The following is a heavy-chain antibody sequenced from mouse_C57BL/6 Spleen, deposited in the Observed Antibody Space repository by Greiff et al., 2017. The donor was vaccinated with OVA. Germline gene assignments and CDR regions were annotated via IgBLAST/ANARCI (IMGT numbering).Heavy chain of an antibody. CDR1: GFTFSSYA. CDR3: ARGYYGRLYWYFDV. J-gene: IGHJ1*03. CDR2: ISDGGSYT. D-gene: IGHD1-1*01. V-gene: IGHV5-4*01. Sequence: EVHLVESGGGLVKPGGSLKLSCAASGFTFSSYAMSWVRQTPEKRLEWVATISDGGSYTYYPDNVKGRFTISRDNAKNNLYLQMSHLKSEDTAMYYCARGYYGRLYWYFDVWGTGTTVTVSS.